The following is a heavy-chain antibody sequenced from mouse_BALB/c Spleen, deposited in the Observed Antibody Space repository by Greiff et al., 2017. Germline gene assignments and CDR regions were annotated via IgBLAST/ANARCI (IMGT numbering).Heavy chain of an antibody. J-gene: IGHJ3*01. CDR3: ARDYDGYYVG. CDR1: GFTFSSFG. D-gene: IGHD2-3*01. V-gene: IGHV5-17*02. Sequence: EVKVVESGGGLVQPGGSRKLSCAASGFTFSSFGMHWVRQAPEKGLEWVAYISSGSSTIYYADTVKGRFTISRDNPKNTLFLQMTSLRSEDTAMYYCARDYDGYYVGWGQGTLVTVSA. CDR2: ISSGSSTI.